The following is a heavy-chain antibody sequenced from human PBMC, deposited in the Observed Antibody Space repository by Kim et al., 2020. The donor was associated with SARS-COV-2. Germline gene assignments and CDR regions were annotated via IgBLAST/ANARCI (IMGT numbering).Heavy chain of an antibody. CDR1: GYTFTNYA. J-gene: IGHJ5*02. Sequence: ASVKVSCKASGYTFTNYAMHWVRQAPGHRLEWMGWINAGNGNTKYSQKFQDRVTITRDTSANTAYMDLSSLRSEDTAVYYCARGPPLPAPSYNWFDPWGQGTLVTVSS. D-gene: IGHD2-2*01. CDR3: ARGPPLPAPSYNWFDP. CDR2: INAGNGNT. V-gene: IGHV1-3*01.